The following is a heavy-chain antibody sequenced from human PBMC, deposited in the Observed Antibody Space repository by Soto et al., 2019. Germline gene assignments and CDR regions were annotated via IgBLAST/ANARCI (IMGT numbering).Heavy chain of an antibody. V-gene: IGHV3-15*07. CDR1: GFTFSNAW. Sequence: GESLKISCAASGFTFSNAWMNWVRQAPGKGLEWVGRIKSKTDGGTTDYAAPVKGRFTISRDDSKNTLYLQMNSLKTEDTAVYYCTTDGYYGSPDYWGQGTLVTVSS. D-gene: IGHD3-10*01. J-gene: IGHJ4*02. CDR2: IKSKTDGGTT. CDR3: TTDGYYGSPDY.